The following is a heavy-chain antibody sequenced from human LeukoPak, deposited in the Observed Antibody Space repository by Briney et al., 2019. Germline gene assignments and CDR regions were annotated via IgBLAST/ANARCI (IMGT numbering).Heavy chain of an antibody. CDR3: ARVRYCSSTNCLGFDY. D-gene: IGHD2-2*01. CDR2: ISGSSSTI. V-gene: IGHV3-48*01. Sequence: PGGSLRLSCAASGFTFSNYNMNWVRQAPGKGLEWVSYISGSSSTIYYVDSVKGRFTISRDNAKNSLYLQMNSLRAEDTAVYYCARVRYCSSTNCLGFDYWGQGTLVTVSS. J-gene: IGHJ4*02. CDR1: GFTFSNYN.